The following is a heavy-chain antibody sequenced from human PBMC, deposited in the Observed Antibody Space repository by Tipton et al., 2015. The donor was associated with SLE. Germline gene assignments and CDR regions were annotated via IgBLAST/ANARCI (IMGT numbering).Heavy chain of an antibody. CDR2: IYAASGCA. CDR3: ARDGYCSSISCYPNWFDS. V-gene: IGHV1-46*01. CDR1: GFIFTNYH. D-gene: IGHD2-2*03. J-gene: IGHJ5*01. Sequence: QLVRSGAEVRKPGDSVTISCKTSGFIFTNYHMQWVRLAPGQGLEWMGFIYAASGCAGSPQKYQVRLTVTRDTSTDTVFMELRSLRSDDTAVYYCARDGYCSSISCYPNWFDSWGPGTLVTVSS.